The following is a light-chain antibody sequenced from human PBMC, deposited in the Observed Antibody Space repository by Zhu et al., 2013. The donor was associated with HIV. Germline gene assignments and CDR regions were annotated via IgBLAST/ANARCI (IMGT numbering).Light chain of an antibody. CDR1: QSISDY. V-gene: IGKV3-20*01. Sequence: EVVLTQSPATLSLSPGERATLSCRASQSISDYLGWYQQKPGQAPRLLIYDSSNRATGIPARFSGSGSGTDFSLTITRLEPEDFAVYHCQQYGSSPWTFGRGTKVELK. J-gene: IGKJ1*01. CDR3: QQYGSSPWT. CDR2: DSS.